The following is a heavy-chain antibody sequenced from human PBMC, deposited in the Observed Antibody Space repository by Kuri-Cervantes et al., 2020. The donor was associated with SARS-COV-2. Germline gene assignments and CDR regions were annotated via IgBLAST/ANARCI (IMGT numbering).Heavy chain of an antibody. CDR3: ARDSSGWYRASNWFDP. J-gene: IGHJ5*02. Sequence: SQTLSLTCAVFGGSFSAYYWNWIRQLPGKGLECIGEINHSGSTNYNPSLNSRVTISIDTSNNHFSLRPSSVTAADTAVYYCARDSSGWYRASNWFDPWGQGTLVTVSS. CDR1: GGSFSAYY. CDR2: INHSGST. D-gene: IGHD6-19*01. V-gene: IGHV4-34*01.